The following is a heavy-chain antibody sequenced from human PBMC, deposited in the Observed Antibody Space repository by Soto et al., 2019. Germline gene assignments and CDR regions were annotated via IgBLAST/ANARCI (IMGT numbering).Heavy chain of an antibody. J-gene: IGHJ6*02. CDR1: GGSISSSSYY. D-gene: IGHD3-9*01. V-gene: IGHV4-39*01. CDR3: ASERYFDWSYGMDV. CDR2: IYYSGST. Sequence: SETLSLTCTVSGGSISSSSYYWGWIRQPPGKGLEWIGSIYYSGSTYYNPSLKSRVTISVDTSKNQFSLKLSSVTAADTAVYYCASERYFDWSYGMDVWGQGTTVTV.